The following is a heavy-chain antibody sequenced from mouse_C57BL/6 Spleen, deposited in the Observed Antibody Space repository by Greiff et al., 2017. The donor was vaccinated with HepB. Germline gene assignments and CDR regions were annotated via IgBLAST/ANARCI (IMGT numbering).Heavy chain of an antibody. CDR2: IYPGDGDT. J-gene: IGHJ2*01. D-gene: IGHD1-1*01. V-gene: IGHV1-82*01. CDR1: GYAFSSSW. Sequence: QVQLQQSGPELVKPGASVKISCKASGYAFSSSWMNWVKQRPGKGLEWIGRIYPGDGDTNYNGKFKGKATLTADKSSSTAYMQLSSLTSEDSAVYFCATEDYYGSSPDYWGQGTTLTVSS. CDR3: ATEDYYGSSPDY.